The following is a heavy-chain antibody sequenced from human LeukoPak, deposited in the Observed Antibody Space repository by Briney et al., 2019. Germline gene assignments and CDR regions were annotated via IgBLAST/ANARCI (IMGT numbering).Heavy chain of an antibody. Sequence: PGGSLRLSCAASGFTFSSYAMSWVRQAPGKGLEWVSAISGSGGSTYYADSVKGRFTISSDNSKNTLYLQMNSLRAEDTAVYYCAKSSDYYDSSRFDYWGQGTLVTVSS. J-gene: IGHJ4*01. CDR1: GFTFSSYA. D-gene: IGHD3-22*01. CDR3: AKSSDYYDSSRFDY. V-gene: IGHV3-23*01. CDR2: ISGSGGST.